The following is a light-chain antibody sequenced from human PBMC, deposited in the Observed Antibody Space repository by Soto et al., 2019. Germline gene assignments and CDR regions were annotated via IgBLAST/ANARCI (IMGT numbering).Light chain of an antibody. J-gene: IGLJ2*01. CDR2: RSD. V-gene: IGLV1-47*01. CDR3: SARDDSLSGVV. CDR1: SPNIGSNH. Sequence: QSVLTQPPSASGTPGQRVTISCSGSSPNIGSNHVYWYQQFPGMAPKLLMYRSDQRPSGVPDRFSGSKSGTSASLAISGLRSDDEADYYCSARDDSLSGVVFGGGTQLTVL.